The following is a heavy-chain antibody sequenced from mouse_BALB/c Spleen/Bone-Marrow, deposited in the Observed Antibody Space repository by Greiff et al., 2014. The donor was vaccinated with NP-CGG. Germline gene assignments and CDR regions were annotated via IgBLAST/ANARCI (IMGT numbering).Heavy chain of an antibody. Sequence: QVQLKESGPGLVAPSQSLSITCTVSGFPLTNYGVHWVRQPPGKGLEWLGVIWAGGSTNYNSALMSRRSITKDNSKSQVFLKMNSRQTNDTAMYYGAKDRYYDYYFDYWGQGTTLTVSS. V-gene: IGHV2-9*02. CDR3: AKDRYYDYYFDY. D-gene: IGHD2-4*01. CDR1: GFPLTNYG. CDR2: IWAGGST. J-gene: IGHJ2*01.